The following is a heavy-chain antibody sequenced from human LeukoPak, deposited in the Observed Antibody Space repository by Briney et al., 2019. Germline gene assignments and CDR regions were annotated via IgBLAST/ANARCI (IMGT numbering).Heavy chain of an antibody. J-gene: IGHJ4*02. CDR1: GFTFSSYE. CDR3: ARDGALMTTVTSRPFDY. V-gene: IGHV3-48*03. CDR2: ISSSGSTI. D-gene: IGHD4-11*01. Sequence: PGGSLRLSCAASGFTFSSYEMNWVRQAPGKGLEWVSYISSSGSTIYYADSAKGRFTISRDNAKNSLYLQMNSLRAEDTAVYYCARDGALMTTVTSRPFDYWGQGTLVTVSS.